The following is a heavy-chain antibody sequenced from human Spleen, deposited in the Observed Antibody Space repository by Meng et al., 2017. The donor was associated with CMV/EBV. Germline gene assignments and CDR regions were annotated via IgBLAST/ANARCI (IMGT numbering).Heavy chain of an antibody. D-gene: IGHD3-10*01. J-gene: IGHJ5*02. CDR1: GFTFSSYD. Sequence: GESLKISCAASGFTFSSYDMSWVRQAPGTGLEWVSAISGSGAVTYYANSVKGRFTISRDNSKNTLYLQMNSLRAEDTAVYYCAKELEGRLKYNWFDPWGQGTLVTVSS. CDR2: ISGSGAVT. V-gene: IGHV3-23*01. CDR3: AKELEGRLKYNWFDP.